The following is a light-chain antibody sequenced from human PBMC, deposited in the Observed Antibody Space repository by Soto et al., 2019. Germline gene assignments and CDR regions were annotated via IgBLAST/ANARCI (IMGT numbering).Light chain of an antibody. Sequence: DIQMTQSPSSLSASVGDRVTITCQASQDISNYLNWYQQKPGKAPKLLIYDASNLETGVPSRFSGSGSGTDFPFTISSLQPEDIATYYCQHYDNLLYTFGQGTKREIK. V-gene: IGKV1-33*01. CDR3: QHYDNLLYT. CDR2: DAS. CDR1: QDISNY. J-gene: IGKJ2*01.